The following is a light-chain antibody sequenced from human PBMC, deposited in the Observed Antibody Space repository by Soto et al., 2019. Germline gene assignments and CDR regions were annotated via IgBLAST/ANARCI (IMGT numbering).Light chain of an antibody. CDR1: SSDVGGYNY. Sequence: QSALTQPASVSGSPGQSITISCTGTSSDVGGYNYVSWYQQHPGKAPKLMIYEVSNRPSGVSNRFSGCKSGNTASLTTSGLQAEDEADYYCSSDTSSSTHVVFGGGTKLTVL. V-gene: IGLV2-14*01. J-gene: IGLJ2*01. CDR3: SSDTSSSTHVV. CDR2: EVS.